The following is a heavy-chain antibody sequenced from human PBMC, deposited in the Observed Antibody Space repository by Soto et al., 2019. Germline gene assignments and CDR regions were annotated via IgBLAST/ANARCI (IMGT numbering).Heavy chain of an antibody. Sequence: QVQLQQWGAGLLKPSETLSLTCAVYGGTLSGNYWSWIRQPPGKGLEWIGEINHSGSTNYNPSLKSRVTISVDTSKNQCSLDLSSVTAADTAVYFCARGRSYGYFSNWFDPWGQGDLVTVSS. CDR1: GGTLSGNY. V-gene: IGHV4-34*01. D-gene: IGHD3-16*01. J-gene: IGHJ5*02. CDR3: ARGRSYGYFSNWFDP. CDR2: INHSGST.